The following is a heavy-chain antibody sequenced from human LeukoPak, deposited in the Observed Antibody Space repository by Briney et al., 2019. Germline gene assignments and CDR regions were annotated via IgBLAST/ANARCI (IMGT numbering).Heavy chain of an antibody. Sequence: GGSLRLSCAVSGLSFRDAWLCWVRQAPGKGLEWIGRTIGGDGPADHAAPVKGRFAISRDYSKDTMYLHMNSLKTEDTAVYYCTWMATVVTVDIWGQGTLVTVSS. CDR2: TIGGDGPA. J-gene: IGHJ4*02. CDR1: GLSFRDAW. CDR3: TWMATVVTVDI. D-gene: IGHD4-23*01. V-gene: IGHV3-15*01.